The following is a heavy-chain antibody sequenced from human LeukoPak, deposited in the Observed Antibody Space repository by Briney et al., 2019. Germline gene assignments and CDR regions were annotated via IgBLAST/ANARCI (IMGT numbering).Heavy chain of an antibody. CDR2: LYTGGGT. Sequence: PGGSLRLSRAASGFSVRTTYMSWVRQAPGKGLEWVSVLYTGGGTDHADSVKGRFTISRDNSKNTLSLQMNSLRVEDTAIYYCTRSGYRHPYHFDSWGQGTLVTVSS. CDR1: GFSVRTTY. D-gene: IGHD3-22*01. V-gene: IGHV3-53*01. J-gene: IGHJ4*02. CDR3: TRSGYRHPYHFDS.